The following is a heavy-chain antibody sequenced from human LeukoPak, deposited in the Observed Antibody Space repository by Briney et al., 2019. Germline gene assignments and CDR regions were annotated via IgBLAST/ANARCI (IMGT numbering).Heavy chain of an antibody. CDR2: IKHDGSEK. J-gene: IGHJ4*02. CDR3: ARDRDYYNYFEY. D-gene: IGHD3-10*01. Sequence: GGSLRLSCAGPGITLRSYWMSWVRQAPGKGLEWVANIKHDGSEKYYVDSVKGRFTISRDNAKNSLYLQMNSLRGEDTAVYYCARDRDYYNYFEYWGQGTLVTVSS. CDR1: GITLRSYW. V-gene: IGHV3-7*04.